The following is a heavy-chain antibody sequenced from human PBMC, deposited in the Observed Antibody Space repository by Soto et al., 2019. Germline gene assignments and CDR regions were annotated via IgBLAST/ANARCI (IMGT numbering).Heavy chain of an antibody. J-gene: IGHJ5*02. V-gene: IGHV1-18*01. CDR2: TSAYNGNT. D-gene: IGHD6-19*01. CDR1: GYTFIRYG. Sequence: QVQLVQSGAEVKKPGASVKVSCKASGYTFIRYGVNWVRQAPGQGLEWRGWTSAYNGNTNYAQKLQGRVTMTTDTSTSTADMELRSLRSDDTAVYYCARDRAAVAGTSGWFDPWGQGTLVTVSS. CDR3: ARDRAAVAGTSGWFDP.